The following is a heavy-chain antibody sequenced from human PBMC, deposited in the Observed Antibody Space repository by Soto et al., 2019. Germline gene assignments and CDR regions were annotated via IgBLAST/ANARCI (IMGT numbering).Heavy chain of an antibody. Sequence: GGSLRLSYAASEFNFRNHWMYWVRQDPGKGLVWVSRINSDGSSTSYADSVKGRFTISRDNAKNTLYLQMSSLRAEDTAVYYCARSPSSGWYYFDYWGQGTLVTVSS. CDR1: EFNFRNHW. D-gene: IGHD6-19*01. CDR3: ARSPSSGWYYFDY. CDR2: INSDGSST. V-gene: IGHV3-74*01. J-gene: IGHJ4*02.